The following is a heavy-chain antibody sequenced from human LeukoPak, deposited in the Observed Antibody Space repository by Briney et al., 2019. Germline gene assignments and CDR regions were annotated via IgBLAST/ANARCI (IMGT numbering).Heavy chain of an antibody. D-gene: IGHD3-22*01. V-gene: IGHV4-34*01. Sequence: SETLSLTCAVYGGSFSGYYWTWIRQPPGKGLEWIGEINHSGGTNYNPSLQSRVTISVDTSKNQFSLKLSSVTAAATAVYYCARVPRGDSSSYKGVYWGQGTLVTVSS. CDR2: INHSGGT. J-gene: IGHJ4*02. CDR1: GGSFSGYY. CDR3: ARVPRGDSSSYKGVY.